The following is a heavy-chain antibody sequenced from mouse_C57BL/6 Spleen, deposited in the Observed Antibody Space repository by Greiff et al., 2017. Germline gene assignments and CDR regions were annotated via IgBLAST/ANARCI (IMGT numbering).Heavy chain of an antibody. D-gene: IGHD4-1*01. CDR2: IYPGSGST. V-gene: IGHV1-55*01. CDR3: AREGTGRGRPYYFDY. J-gene: IGHJ2*01. Sequence: QVQLQQPGAELVKPGASVKMSCKASGYTFTSYWITWVKQRPGQGLEWIGDIYPGSGSTNYNEKFKSKATLTVDTSSSTAYMQLSSLTSEDSAVYYCAREGTGRGRPYYFDYWGQGTTLTVSS. CDR1: GYTFTSYW.